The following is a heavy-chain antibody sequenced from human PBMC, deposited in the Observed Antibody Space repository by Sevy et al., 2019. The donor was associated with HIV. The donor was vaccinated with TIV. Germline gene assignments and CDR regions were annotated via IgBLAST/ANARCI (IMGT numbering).Heavy chain of an antibody. V-gene: IGHV1-18*01. D-gene: IGHD3-22*01. CDR2: ISAYNGNT. CDR1: GYTFTSYG. J-gene: IGHJ3*02. Sequence: ASVKVSCKASGYTFTSYGISWVRQAPGQGLEWMGWISAYNGNTNYAQKLQGRVTMTTETSTSTAYMELRSLRSDDTAVYYGARDSESYYYVSSGYYRTYPAAFVIWGQGTMVTVSS. CDR3: ARDSESYYYVSSGYYRTYPAAFVI.